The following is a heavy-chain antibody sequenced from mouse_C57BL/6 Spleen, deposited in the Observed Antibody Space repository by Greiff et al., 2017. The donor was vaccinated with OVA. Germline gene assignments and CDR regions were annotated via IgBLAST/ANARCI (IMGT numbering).Heavy chain of an antibody. CDR2: IYPGDGDT. CDR1: GYAFSSYW. V-gene: IGHV1-80*01. CDR3: ARGGLGYSNYYFDY. J-gene: IGHJ2*01. Sequence: VKLMESGAELVKPGASVKISCKASGYAFSSYWMNWVKQRPGKGLEWIGQIYPGDGDTNYNGKFKGKATLTADKSSSTAYMQLSSLTSEDSAVYFCARGGLGYSNYYFDYWGQGTTLTVSS. D-gene: IGHD2-5*01.